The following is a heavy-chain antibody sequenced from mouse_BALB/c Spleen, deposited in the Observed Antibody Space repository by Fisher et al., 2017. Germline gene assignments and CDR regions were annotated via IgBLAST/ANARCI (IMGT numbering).Heavy chain of an antibody. D-gene: IGHD1-1*01. CDR3: ARQTTVVATEAMDY. Sequence: RFTISRDNAKNTLYLQMSRLKSEDTAMYYCARQTTVVATEAMDYWGQGTSVTVSS. J-gene: IGHJ4*01. V-gene: IGHV5-12*01.